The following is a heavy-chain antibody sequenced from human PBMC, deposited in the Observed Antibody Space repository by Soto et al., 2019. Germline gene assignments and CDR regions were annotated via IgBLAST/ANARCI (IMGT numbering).Heavy chain of an antibody. D-gene: IGHD4-17*01. CDR2: IYYSGTT. J-gene: IGHJ4*02. CDR1: GASVSDKTFY. V-gene: IGHV4-61*01. CDR3: ARTTAVPNTLRSRYYFDY. Sequence: PSETLSLTCSVSGASVSDKTFYWSWLRQSPGKGLEWIGYIYYSGTTNYNPSLKGLFTISVDTSKNQFSLRMNSVTAADTALYYCARTTAVPNTLRSRYYFDYWGQGMLVTVSS.